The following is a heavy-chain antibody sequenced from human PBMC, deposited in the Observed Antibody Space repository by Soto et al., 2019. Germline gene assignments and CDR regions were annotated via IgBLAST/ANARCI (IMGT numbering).Heavy chain of an antibody. V-gene: IGHV4-59*01. D-gene: IGHD6-19*01. J-gene: IGHJ6*02. CDR3: ARGGIAVVYYYYGMDV. Sequence: SETLSLTCTVSGGSISSYYWSWIRQPPGKGLEWIGFIYYSVSTNYNPSLKSRVTISVDTSKNQFSLKLSSVTAADTAVYYCARGGIAVVYYYYGMDVWGQGTTVTVSS. CDR2: IYYSVST. CDR1: GGSISSYY.